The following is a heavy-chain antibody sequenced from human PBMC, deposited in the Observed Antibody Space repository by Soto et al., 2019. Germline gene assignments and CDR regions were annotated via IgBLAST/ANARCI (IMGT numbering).Heavy chain of an antibody. J-gene: IGHJ5*02. CDR1: GGSISDYY. D-gene: IGHD1-26*01. Sequence: QVQLQESGPGLVKPSETLSLTCTVSGGSISDYYGSWIGQPPGKGLEWIGYIYYSGSTNYNPSLKSRVTISVDTSKSQFSLKLTSVTAADTDVYYCARDKRGWGSGPWGQGTLVTVSS. CDR3: ARDKRGWGSGP. V-gene: IGHV4-59*01. CDR2: IYYSGST.